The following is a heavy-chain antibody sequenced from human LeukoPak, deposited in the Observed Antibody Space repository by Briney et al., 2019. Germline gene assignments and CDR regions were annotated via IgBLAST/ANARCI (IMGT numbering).Heavy chain of an antibody. D-gene: IGHD2-21*02. CDR1: GYTFTSYY. V-gene: IGHV1-46*01. CDR3: AREADCGGGCYMPVRHFQY. Sequence: ASVKVSCKASGYTFTSYYMHWVRQAPGQGLEWMGIINPSGGSPSYAQKFQGRVTMTRDTSTSTLYMELSSLRSEDTAVYYCAREADCGGGCYMPVRHFQYWGQGTLVTVSS. CDR2: INPSGGSP. J-gene: IGHJ1*01.